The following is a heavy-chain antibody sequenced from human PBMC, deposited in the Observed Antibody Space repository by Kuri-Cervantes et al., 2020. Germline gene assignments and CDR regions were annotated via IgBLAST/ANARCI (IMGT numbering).Heavy chain of an antibody. CDR2: IKSKTDGGTT. D-gene: IGHD3-16*02. CDR1: GFTFSNAW. CDR3: TTDGIIDYYYMDV. Sequence: GWSLRLSCAASGFTFSNAWMSWVRQAPGKGLEWVGRIKSKTDGGTTDYAAPVKGRFTISRDDSKNTQYLQMNSLKTEDTAVYYCTTDGIIDYYYMDVWGKGTTVTVSS. V-gene: IGHV3-15*01. J-gene: IGHJ6*03.